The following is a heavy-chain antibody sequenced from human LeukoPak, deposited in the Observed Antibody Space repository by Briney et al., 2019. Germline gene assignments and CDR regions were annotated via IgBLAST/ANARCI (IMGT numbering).Heavy chain of an antibody. D-gene: IGHD4-17*01. J-gene: IGHJ4*02. CDR1: GGSISSSSYY. CDR2: IYYSGST. V-gene: IGHV4-39*01. Sequence: SETLSLTCTVSGGSISSSSYYWGWIRQPPGKGLEWIGSIYYSGSTYYNPSLKSRVTISVDTSKNQFSLKLSSVTAADTAVYYCATLYGDYVSYFDYWGQGTLVTVSS. CDR3: ATLYGDYVSYFDY.